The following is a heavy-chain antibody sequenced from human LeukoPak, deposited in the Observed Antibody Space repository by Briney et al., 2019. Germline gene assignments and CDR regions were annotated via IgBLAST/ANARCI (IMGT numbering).Heavy chain of an antibody. CDR1: GGSISSGSYY. D-gene: IGHD3-10*01. CDR2: IYTSGSS. J-gene: IGHJ5*02. CDR3: AREVQIGELWFGFAP. Sequence: SQTLSLTCTVSGGSISSGSYYWSWIRQPAGKGLEWIGRIYTSGSSNYNPSLKSRVTISVDTSKNQFSLKLSSVTAADTAVYYCAREVQIGELWFGFAPWGQGTLVTVSS. V-gene: IGHV4-61*02.